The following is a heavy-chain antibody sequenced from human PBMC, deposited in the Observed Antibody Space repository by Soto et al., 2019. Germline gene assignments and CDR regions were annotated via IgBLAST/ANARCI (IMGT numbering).Heavy chain of an antibody. CDR3: AKHVGVVPAPSTPYYYYYGMDV. Sequence: GGSLRLSCAASGFAFSSYGMHWVRQAPGKGLEWVAVISYDGSNKYYADSVKGRFTISRDNSKNTLYLQMNSLRVEDTAVYYCAKHVGVVPAPSTPYYYYYGMDVWGQGTKVTVYS. CDR1: GFAFSSYG. D-gene: IGHD2-2*01. V-gene: IGHV3-30*18. J-gene: IGHJ6*02. CDR2: ISYDGSNK.